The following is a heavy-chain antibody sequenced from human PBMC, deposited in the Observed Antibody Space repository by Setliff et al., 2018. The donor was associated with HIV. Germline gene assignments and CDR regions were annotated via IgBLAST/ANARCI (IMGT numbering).Heavy chain of an antibody. Sequence: RLSCAASGFTFSNFWMTWVRQTSGKVVEWVATINPDGTKQYYRDSVKGRFTFSRDNAKNLLYLQMNALSAEDTAVYYCARVYVANIAAAGPYFDYWGQGTLVTVSS. CDR3: ARVYVANIAAAGPYFDY. CDR2: INPDGTKQ. V-gene: IGHV3-7*01. D-gene: IGHD6-13*01. CDR1: GFTFSNFW. J-gene: IGHJ4*02.